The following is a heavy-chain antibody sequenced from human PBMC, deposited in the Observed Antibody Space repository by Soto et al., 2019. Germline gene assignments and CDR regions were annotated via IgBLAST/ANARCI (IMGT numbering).Heavy chain of an antibody. CDR3: SRHPTRSGISTSCYECYYYGMDV. V-gene: IGHV4-39*01. CDR2: IYYSGST. J-gene: IGHJ6*02. CDR1: GGSISSSSYY. D-gene: IGHD2-2*01. Sequence: QLQLQESGPGLVKPSETLSLTCTVSGGSISSSSYYWGWIRQPPGKGLEWIGSIYYSGSTYYNPSLKSPLPLSVYTSKNPFSRTLSSVTAADTAVYYCSRHPTRSGISTSCYECYYYGMDVWGQGTTVTVSS.